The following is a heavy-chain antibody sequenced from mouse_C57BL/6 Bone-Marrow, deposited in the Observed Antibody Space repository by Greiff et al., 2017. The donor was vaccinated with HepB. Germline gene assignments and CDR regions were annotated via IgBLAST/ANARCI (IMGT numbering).Heavy chain of an antibody. J-gene: IGHJ4*01. V-gene: IGHV14-1*01. CDR3: TSIGYFYAMDY. Sequence: VQLQQSGAELVRPGASVKLSCTASGFNIKDYYMHWVKQRPEQGLEWIGRIDPEDGDTEYAPKFQGKATMTADTSSNTAYLQLSSLTSEDIAVYYCTSIGYFYAMDYWGQGTSVTVSS. CDR1: GFNIKDYY. D-gene: IGHD2-3*01. CDR2: IDPEDGDT.